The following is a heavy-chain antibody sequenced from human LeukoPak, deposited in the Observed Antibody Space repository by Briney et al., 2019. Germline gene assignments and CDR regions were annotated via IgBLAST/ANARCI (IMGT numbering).Heavy chain of an antibody. V-gene: IGHV3-53*01. Sequence: GGSLRLSCAASGFTVSSNYMSWVRQAPGKGLEWVSVIYSGGSTYYADSVKGRFTISRDNSKNTLYLQMNSLRAEDTAVYYCARAYCNSISCYTFDYWGQGTLVTVSS. D-gene: IGHD2-2*02. CDR2: IYSGGST. CDR3: ARAYCNSISCYTFDY. CDR1: GFTVSSNY. J-gene: IGHJ4*02.